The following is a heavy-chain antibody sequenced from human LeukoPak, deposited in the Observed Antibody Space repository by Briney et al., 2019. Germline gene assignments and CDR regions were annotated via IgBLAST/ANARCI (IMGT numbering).Heavy chain of an antibody. CDR1: GFTFSSYS. D-gene: IGHD2-2*01. Sequence: GGSLRLSCAASGFTFSSYSMNWVGQAPGKGLEWVSAISGSGGSTYYADSGKGRFTISRDNSKNTLYLQMNSLRAEDTAVYYCAKDRDQLLLNWFDPWGQGTLVTVSS. CDR2: ISGSGGST. J-gene: IGHJ5*02. V-gene: IGHV3-23*01. CDR3: AKDRDQLLLNWFDP.